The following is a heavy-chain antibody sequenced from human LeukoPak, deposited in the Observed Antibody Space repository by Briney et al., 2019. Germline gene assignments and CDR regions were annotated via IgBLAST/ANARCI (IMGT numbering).Heavy chain of an antibody. J-gene: IGHJ5*02. D-gene: IGHD6-13*01. CDR2: INYSGST. V-gene: IGHV4-34*01. CDR3: ARAEFTAGRFDP. Sequence: PSETLSLTCAVYGGSFSGYYWRWIRQPPGKGLEWIGEINYSGSTNYNPSLKSRVTISVDTSKNQFSLELSSVTAADTAVYYCARAEFTAGRFDPWGQGTLVTVSS. CDR1: GGSFSGYY.